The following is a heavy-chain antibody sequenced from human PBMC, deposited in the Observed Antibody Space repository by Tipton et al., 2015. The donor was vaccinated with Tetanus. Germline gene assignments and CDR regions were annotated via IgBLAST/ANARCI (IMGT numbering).Heavy chain of an antibody. D-gene: IGHD3-16*02. CDR3: ARAHYDIVWGSYRPSSAGSFFDY. J-gene: IGHJ4*02. Sequence: GLVKPSETLSLTCGVFGDYLSDYYWTWVRQPPGKGLEWIGEIHRGGSTNYNPSLKSRVSMSVDTAKNRVSLTLTSVTAADMAVYYCARAHYDIVWGSYRPSSAGSFFDYWGQGTLVIVSS. CDR2: IHRGGST. V-gene: IGHV4-34*01. CDR1: GDYLSDYY.